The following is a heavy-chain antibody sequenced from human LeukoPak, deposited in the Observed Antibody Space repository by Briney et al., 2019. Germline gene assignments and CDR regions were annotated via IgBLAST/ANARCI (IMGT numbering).Heavy chain of an antibody. Sequence: SETLSLTCIVSGDSISNYYWSWLRQPPGKGLEWIGYIYFSGTTNYNPSLKSRVTISVDTSKNQFSLKLSSMTAADTAVYYCARLSHPSGSDWFFDYWGQGTLVTVSS. V-gene: IGHV4-59*08. CDR2: IYFSGTT. J-gene: IGHJ4*02. CDR3: ARLSHPSGSDWFFDY. D-gene: IGHD3-9*01. CDR1: GDSISNYY.